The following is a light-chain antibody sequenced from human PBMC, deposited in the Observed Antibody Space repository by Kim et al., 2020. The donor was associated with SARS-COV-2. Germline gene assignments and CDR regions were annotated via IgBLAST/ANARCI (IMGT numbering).Light chain of an antibody. CDR1: SSNIGAGYD. V-gene: IGLV1-40*01. CDR3: QSYDSSLSGSGV. J-gene: IGLJ1*01. CDR2: GNS. Sequence: VTISCTGRSSNIGAGYDVHWYQQLPGTAPKLLIYGNSNRPSGVPVRFSGSKSGTSASLAITGLQAEDEADYYCQSYDSSLSGSGVFGTGTKVTVL.